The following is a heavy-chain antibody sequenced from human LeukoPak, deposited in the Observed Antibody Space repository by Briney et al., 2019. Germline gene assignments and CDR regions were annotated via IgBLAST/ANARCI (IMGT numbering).Heavy chain of an antibody. CDR3: AKDGVPYYYDSSGYCDY. Sequence: PGGSLRLSCAASGFTFSSYAMSWVRQAPGKGLEWVSAIRGSGGSTYYADSVKGRFTISRDNSKNTLYLQMNSLRAEDTAVYYCAKDGVPYYYDSSGYCDYWGQGTLVTVSS. D-gene: IGHD3-22*01. CDR2: IRGSGGST. J-gene: IGHJ4*02. V-gene: IGHV3-23*01. CDR1: GFTFSSYA.